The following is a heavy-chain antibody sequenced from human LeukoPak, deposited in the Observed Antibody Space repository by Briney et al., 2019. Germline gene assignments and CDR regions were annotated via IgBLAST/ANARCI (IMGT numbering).Heavy chain of an antibody. V-gene: IGHV4-38-2*01. J-gene: IGHJ4*02. D-gene: IGHD3-10*01. CDR1: GYSISSGYY. CDR3: ARDHYYYGSGSYLD. Sequence: SETLSLTCAVSGYSISSGYYWGWIRQPPGKGLEWIGSIYHSGSTYYNPSLKSRVTISVDTSKNQFSLKLSSVTAADTAVYYCARDHYYYGSGSYLDWGQGTLVTVSS. CDR2: IYHSGST.